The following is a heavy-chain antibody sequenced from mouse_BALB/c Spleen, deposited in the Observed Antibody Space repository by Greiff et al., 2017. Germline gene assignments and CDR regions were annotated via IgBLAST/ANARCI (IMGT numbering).Heavy chain of an antibody. V-gene: IGHV5-15*02. CDR2: ISNLAYSI. Sequence: EVNVVESGGGLVQPGGSRKLSCAASGFTFSDYGMAWVRQAPGKGPEWVAFISNLAYSIYYADTVTGRFTISRENAKNTLYLEMSSLRSEDTAMYYCARSNGYYAMDYWGQGTSVTVSS. CDR3: ARSNGYYAMDY. CDR1: GFTFSDYG. J-gene: IGHJ4*01.